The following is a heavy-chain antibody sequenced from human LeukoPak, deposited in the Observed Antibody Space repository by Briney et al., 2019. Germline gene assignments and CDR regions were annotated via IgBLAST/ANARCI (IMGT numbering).Heavy chain of an antibody. CDR3: ARGASGIQLWFFDP. D-gene: IGHD5-18*01. CDR1: GFTFSSYW. CDR2: IKQDGSEK. Sequence: GGSLRLSCAASGFTFSSYWLSWVRQAPGKGLEWVANIKQDGSEKYYVDSVKGRFTISRDDAKSSLYLKMNSLRAEDTADYYCARGASGIQLWFFDPWGQGTLVTVSS. V-gene: IGHV3-7*01. J-gene: IGHJ5*02.